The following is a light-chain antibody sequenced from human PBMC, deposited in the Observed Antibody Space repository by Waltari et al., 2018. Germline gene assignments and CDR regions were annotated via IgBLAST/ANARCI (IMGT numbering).Light chain of an antibody. V-gene: IGKV3-20*01. CDR1: QTVTASQ. J-gene: IGKJ3*01. CDR3: QQYGSSIPFT. Sequence: EIVLTQSPATMSLSPGERATLSCRASQTVTASQLAWYQQKPGQAPRLLIYGASTRATGTPDRFSGTGSETNVSLTISGLEPEDFAVYYCQQYGSSIPFTFGPGTKV. CDR2: GAS.